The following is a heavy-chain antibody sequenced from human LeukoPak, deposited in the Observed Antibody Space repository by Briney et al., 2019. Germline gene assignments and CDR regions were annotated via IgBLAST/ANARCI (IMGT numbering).Heavy chain of an antibody. Sequence: ASVKVSCKASGGTFSSYAISWVRQAPGQGLEWMGRIIPILGIANYAQKFQGRVTITADKSTSTAYMELSSLRSEDTAVYYCASLQEYSGSSYGMDVWGQGTTVTVSS. V-gene: IGHV1-69*04. CDR3: ASLQEYSGSSYGMDV. J-gene: IGHJ6*02. D-gene: IGHD1-26*01. CDR2: IIPILGIA. CDR1: GGTFSSYA.